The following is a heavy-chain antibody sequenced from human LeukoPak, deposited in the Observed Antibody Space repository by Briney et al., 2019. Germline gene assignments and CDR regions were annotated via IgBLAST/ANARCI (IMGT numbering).Heavy chain of an antibody. Sequence: PGGSLRLSCAASGFTVSGNCMSWVRQAPGKGLEWVSVIYSGGSTDYADSVKGRFTISRDNSKNTLSLQMNSLRAEDTAVYYCAGGYVDRGVIFDYWGQGTLVTVSS. CDR1: GFTVSGNC. CDR3: AGGYVDRGVIFDY. CDR2: IYSGGST. V-gene: IGHV3-53*01. D-gene: IGHD2-21*01. J-gene: IGHJ4*02.